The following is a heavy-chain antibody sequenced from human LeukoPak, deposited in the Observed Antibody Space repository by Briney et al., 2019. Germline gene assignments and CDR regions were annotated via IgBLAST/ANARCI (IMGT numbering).Heavy chain of an antibody. Sequence: GASVKVSCKASGYTFTGYYMHWVRQAPGQGLEWMGWINPNSGGTYYAQKFQGRVTMTRDTSISTAYMELSRLRSDDTAVYYCARRGPAAMYAFDIWGQGTMVTVSS. CDR2: INPNSGGT. J-gene: IGHJ3*02. CDR1: GYTFTGYY. D-gene: IGHD2-2*01. V-gene: IGHV1-2*02. CDR3: ARRGPAAMYAFDI.